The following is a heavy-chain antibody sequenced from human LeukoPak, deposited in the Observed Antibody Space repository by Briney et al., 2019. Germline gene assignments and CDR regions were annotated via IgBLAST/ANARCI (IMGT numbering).Heavy chain of an antibody. Sequence: ASVTVSYKLSVYTLTELSMHWVRQAPGKGHEWRGGFDPEDGETIYAQKFQGRVTMTEDTSTDTAYMELSSWRSEDTAVYYCATSDGPNWIRRPGNYFDYWGQGTLVTVSS. CDR1: VYTLTELS. CDR3: ATSDGPNWIRRPGNYFDY. CDR2: FDPEDGET. J-gene: IGHJ4*02. V-gene: IGHV1-24*01. D-gene: IGHD1-1*01.